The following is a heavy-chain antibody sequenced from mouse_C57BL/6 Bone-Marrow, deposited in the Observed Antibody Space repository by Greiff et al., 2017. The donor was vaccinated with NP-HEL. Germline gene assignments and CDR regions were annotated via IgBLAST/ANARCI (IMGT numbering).Heavy chain of an antibody. CDR2: ISSGGSYT. Sequence: EVMLVESGGDLVKPGGSLKLSCAASGFTFSSYGMSWVRQTPDKRLEWVATISSGGSYTYYPDSVKGRFTISRDNAKNTLYLQMSSLKSEDTAMYYCARPPGPFAYWGQGTLVTVSA. CDR1: GFTFSSYG. CDR3: ARPPGPFAY. V-gene: IGHV5-6*02. J-gene: IGHJ3*01.